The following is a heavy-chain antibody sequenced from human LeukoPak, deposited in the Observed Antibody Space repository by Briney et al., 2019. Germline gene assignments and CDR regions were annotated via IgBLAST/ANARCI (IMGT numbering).Heavy chain of an antibody. Sequence: GGSLRLSCAASGFTFSSYDMHWVRQATGKGLEWVSAIGTAGDTYYPGSVKGRFTISRENAKNSLYRQMNSLRAGDTAVYYCARAPLDCSGGSCSYYFDYWGQGTLVTVSS. CDR2: IGTAGDT. D-gene: IGHD2-15*01. CDR3: ARAPLDCSGGSCSYYFDY. J-gene: IGHJ4*02. V-gene: IGHV3-13*01. CDR1: GFTFSSYD.